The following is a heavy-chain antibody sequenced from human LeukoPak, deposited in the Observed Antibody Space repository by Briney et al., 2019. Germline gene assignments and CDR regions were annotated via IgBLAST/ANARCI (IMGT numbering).Heavy chain of an antibody. CDR1: GYTFTSYD. J-gene: IGHJ6*02. CDR3: ARGGYCSGGSCPRGYSFYYGMDV. Sequence: ASVKVSCKASGYTFTSYDINWVRQATGQGLEWMGWMNPNSGNTGYAQKFQGRVTMTRNTSISTAYMELSSLRSEDTAVYYCARGGYCSGGSCPRGYSFYYGMDVRGQGTTVTVSS. V-gene: IGHV1-8*01. D-gene: IGHD2-15*01. CDR2: MNPNSGNT.